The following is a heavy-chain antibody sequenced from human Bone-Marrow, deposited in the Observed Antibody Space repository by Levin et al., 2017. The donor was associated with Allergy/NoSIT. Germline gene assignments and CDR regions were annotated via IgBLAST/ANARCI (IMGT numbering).Heavy chain of an antibody. Sequence: GGSLRLSCAASHLIVSSSFMSWVRQAPGKGLEWVSVIYSGGNTYYADSVKRRFTISRDNSKNTLYLQMNSLRVEDTAVYYCASSGYYDSSLDYWGQGTLVTVSS. CDR3: ASSGYYDSSLDY. D-gene: IGHD3-22*01. V-gene: IGHV3-66*01. CDR2: IYSGGNT. CDR1: HLIVSSSF. J-gene: IGHJ4*02.